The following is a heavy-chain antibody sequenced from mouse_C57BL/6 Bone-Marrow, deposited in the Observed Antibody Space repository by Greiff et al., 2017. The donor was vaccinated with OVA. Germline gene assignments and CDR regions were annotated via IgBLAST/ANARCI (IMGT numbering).Heavy chain of an antibody. D-gene: IGHD2-3*01. V-gene: IGHV5-9-1*02. J-gene: IGHJ4*01. CDR2: ISSGGDYI. CDR1: GFSFSSYA. CDR3: TRCTLSIRPMDY. Sequence: DVKLVESGEGLVKPGGSLKLSCAASGFSFSSYAMSWVRQTPEKRLEWVAYISSGGDYIYYADTVKGRFTISIDNARNSLYLQMSTSKSEDTDMYYCTRCTLSIRPMDYWGQGTSVTVSS.